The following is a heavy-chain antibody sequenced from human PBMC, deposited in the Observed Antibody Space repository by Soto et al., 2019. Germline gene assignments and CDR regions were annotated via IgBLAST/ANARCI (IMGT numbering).Heavy chain of an antibody. CDR2: IYYNENT. D-gene: IGHD1-26*01. CDR3: ASLSYSGSYYLHPFDY. Sequence: SETLSLTCTVSGGSISSNHYYWGWVRQPPWKGLEWIGTIYYNENTYSNPSLRGRVTISVDTSKNQFSLKLSSVTAADTAVYFCASLSYSGSYYLHPFDYWGQGXLVTVYS. J-gene: IGHJ4*02. V-gene: IGHV4-39*01. CDR1: GGSISSNHYY.